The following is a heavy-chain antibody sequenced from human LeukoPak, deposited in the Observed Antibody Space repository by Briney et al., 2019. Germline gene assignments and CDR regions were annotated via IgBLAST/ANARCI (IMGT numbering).Heavy chain of an antibody. CDR2: ISTDGGGT. V-gene: IGHV3-64*01. CDR1: GFTFSDYA. J-gene: IGHJ4*02. CDR3: AREAVTRNYFDY. Sequence: PGGSLRLSCAASGFTFSDYAMHWVRQAPGKGLEYVSAISTDGGGTYYVNSVKGRFTISRDNSKNTLYLQMNSLRAEDTAVYYCAREAVTRNYFDYWGQGTLVTVSS. D-gene: IGHD4-17*01.